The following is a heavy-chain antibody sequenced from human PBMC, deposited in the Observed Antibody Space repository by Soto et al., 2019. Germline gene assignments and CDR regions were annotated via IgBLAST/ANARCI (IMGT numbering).Heavy chain of an antibody. CDR2: ISAYNGNT. J-gene: IGHJ4*02. V-gene: IGHV1-18*01. Sequence: QVQLVQSGAEVKKPGASVKVSCKASGYTFTSYGISWVRQAPGQGLEWMGWISAYNGNTNYAQKLQGRVTMTTDTSTSTADMELRSLRSDDTAVYYCASGLWGAAAGTDYFDYWGQGTLVTVSS. D-gene: IGHD6-13*01. CDR3: ASGLWGAAAGTDYFDY. CDR1: GYTFTSYG.